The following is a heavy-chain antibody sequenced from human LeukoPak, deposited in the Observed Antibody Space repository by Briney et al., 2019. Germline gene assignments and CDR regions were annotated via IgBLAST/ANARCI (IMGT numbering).Heavy chain of an antibody. V-gene: IGHV3-21*01. J-gene: IGHJ6*02. D-gene: IGHD2-15*01. CDR1: GFTFSSYS. CDR2: ISSSSSYI. CDR3: ARALGYCSGGSCYGYYYYGMDV. Sequence: PGGSLRLSCAASGFTFSSYSMNWVRQAPGKGLEWVSSISSSSSYIYYADSVKGRFTISRDNAKNSLYLQMNSLRAEDTAVYYCARALGYCSGGSCYGYYYYGMDVWGQGTTVTVSS.